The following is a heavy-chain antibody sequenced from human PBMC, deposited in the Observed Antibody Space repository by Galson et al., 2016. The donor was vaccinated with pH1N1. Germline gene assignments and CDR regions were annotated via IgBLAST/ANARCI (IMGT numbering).Heavy chain of an antibody. J-gene: IGHJ4*02. V-gene: IGHV3-33*08. Sequence: SLRLSCAASGFSLSTFWMTWVRQAPGKGLEWVAVIWFDGSYEFYADSVKGRFTISRDNSKNTLHLQMNSLRAEDTAVYYCARGDLEWLSHFDYWGQGTLVTVSS. D-gene: IGHD3-3*01. CDR3: ARGDLEWLSHFDY. CDR2: IWFDGSYE. CDR1: GFSLSTFW.